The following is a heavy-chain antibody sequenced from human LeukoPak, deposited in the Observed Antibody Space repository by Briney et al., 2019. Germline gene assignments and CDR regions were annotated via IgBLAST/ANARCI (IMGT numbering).Heavy chain of an antibody. CDR3: ARDRYQGGTVFDY. Sequence: PGGSLRLSCAASGFTFSTYSMNWVRQAPGKGLEWVAYIRRTSGNIYHADSVKGRFTISRDNAKNSLYLQMNSLRDEDTAVYYCARDRYQGGTVFDYWGQGTLVTVSS. CDR1: GFTFSTYS. V-gene: IGHV3-48*02. J-gene: IGHJ4*02. D-gene: IGHD2-15*01. CDR2: IRRTSGNI.